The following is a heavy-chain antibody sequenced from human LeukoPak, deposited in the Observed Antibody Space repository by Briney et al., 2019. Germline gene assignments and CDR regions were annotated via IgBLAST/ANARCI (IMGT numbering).Heavy chain of an antibody. CDR3: ASGLAAAGHDAFDI. D-gene: IGHD6-13*01. V-gene: IGHV4-34*01. Sequence: PGGSLRLSCAASGFTYSGFWMHGARRAPGEGLEWIGEIKHTGSTNYNPSLKSRVTISVDTSKNQFSLKLSSVTAADTAVYYCASGLAAAGHDAFDIWGQGTMGTVSS. CDR1: GFTYSGFW. J-gene: IGHJ3*02. CDR2: IKHTGST.